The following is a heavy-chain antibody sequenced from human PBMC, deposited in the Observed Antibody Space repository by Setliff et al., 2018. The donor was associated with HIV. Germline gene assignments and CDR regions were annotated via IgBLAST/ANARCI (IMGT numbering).Heavy chain of an antibody. Sequence: SETLSLTCTVSGVSINSGNYYWGWIRQPAGKRLEWIGRIYSSGNTNYNPSLKSRVTISADTSKNQFSLRLKSVTAAETAVYYCASLYNWNPRGGVGGAFDIWGQGTMVTVSS. D-gene: IGHD1-20*01. CDR3: ASLYNWNPRGGVGGAFDI. CDR2: IYSSGNT. V-gene: IGHV4-61*02. CDR1: GVSINSGNYY. J-gene: IGHJ3*02.